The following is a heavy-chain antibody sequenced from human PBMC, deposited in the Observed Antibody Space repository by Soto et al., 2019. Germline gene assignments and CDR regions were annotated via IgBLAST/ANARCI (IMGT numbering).Heavy chain of an antibody. CDR1: GGSISSGGYY. CDR2: IYYSGST. D-gene: IGHD3-16*01. Sequence: SETLSLTCTVSGGSISSGGYYWSWIRQHPGKGLEWIGYIYYSGSTYYNPSLKSRVTISVDTSKNQFSLKLSSVTAADTAVYYCARDYTPGGFWFDPWGQGTLVTVSS. J-gene: IGHJ5*02. CDR3: ARDYTPGGFWFDP. V-gene: IGHV4-31*03.